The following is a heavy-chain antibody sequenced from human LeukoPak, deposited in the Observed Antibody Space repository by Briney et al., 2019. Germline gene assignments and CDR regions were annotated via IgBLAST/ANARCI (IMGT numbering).Heavy chain of an antibody. V-gene: IGHV1-8*01. CDR3: ATRASPSFYYAMDV. Sequence: ASVKVSCKASGYTFINYDMNWVRQAPGQGLEWMGWMNPNSGDAGYMEKLQGRVTTTRNTSISTAYMELSSLRSEDTAVYYCATRASPSFYYAMDVWGQGTTVTVSS. CDR2: MNPNSGDA. J-gene: IGHJ6*02. CDR1: GYTFINYD.